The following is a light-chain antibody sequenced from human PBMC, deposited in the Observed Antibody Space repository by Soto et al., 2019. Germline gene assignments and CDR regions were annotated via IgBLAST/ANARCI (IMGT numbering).Light chain of an antibody. Sequence: EIVLTQSPGTLSLSPGERATLSCRASQSVSSSYLAWYQQKPGQAPRLLIYGASRGAPGIPDRFSGSGSGTDFTLTISRLEPEDFAVYYCQQYGSAFGQGTQLEIK. CDR1: QSVSSSY. CDR2: GAS. J-gene: IGKJ2*01. CDR3: QQYGSA. V-gene: IGKV3-20*01.